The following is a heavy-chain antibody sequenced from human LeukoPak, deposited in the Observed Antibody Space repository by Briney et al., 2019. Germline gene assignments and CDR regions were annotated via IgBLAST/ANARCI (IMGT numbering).Heavy chain of an antibody. CDR3: ATDPQVLPRYYYYGMDV. Sequence: GASVKVSCKASGYTFITYPMNWVRQAPGQGLEWMGWINTNTGNPTYAQGFTGRFVFSLDTSVSTAYLQISSLKAEDTAVYYCATDPQVLPRYYYYGMDVWGQGTTVTVSS. D-gene: IGHD2-2*01. V-gene: IGHV7-4-1*02. CDR1: GYTFITYP. CDR2: INTNTGNP. J-gene: IGHJ6*02.